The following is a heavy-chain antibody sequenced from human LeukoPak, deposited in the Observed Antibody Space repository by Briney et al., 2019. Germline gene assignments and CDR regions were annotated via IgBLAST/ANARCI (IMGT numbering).Heavy chain of an antibody. Sequence: ASVKVSCKASGGTFSSYAISWVRQAPGQGLEWMGGIIPIFGTANYAQKFQGRVTITTDEATSTAYMELSSLRSEDTAVYYCARVIYNYPFDPWGQGTLVTVSS. CDR3: ARVIYNYPFDP. V-gene: IGHV1-69*05. CDR2: IIPIFGTA. CDR1: GGTFSSYA. J-gene: IGHJ5*02. D-gene: IGHD1-20*01.